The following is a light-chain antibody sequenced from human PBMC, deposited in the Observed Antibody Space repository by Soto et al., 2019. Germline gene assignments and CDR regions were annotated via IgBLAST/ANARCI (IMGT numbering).Light chain of an antibody. V-gene: IGKV3-15*01. Sequence: EIVMTQSAATLSVSPGERATLSCRASQSVSSDLAWYQQKPGQAPRLLIYGASTRATGIPARFSGSGSGTEFTLTISRLEPEDFAVYYCQQYGNSPQTFDQGTKVDIK. J-gene: IGKJ1*01. CDR3: QQYGNSPQT. CDR2: GAS. CDR1: QSVSSD.